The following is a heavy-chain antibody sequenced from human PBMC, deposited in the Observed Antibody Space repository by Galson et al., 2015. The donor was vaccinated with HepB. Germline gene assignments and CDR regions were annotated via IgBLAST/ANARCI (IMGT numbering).Heavy chain of an antibody. Sequence: SLRLSCAASGFTFSSYGMHWVRQAPGKGLEWVAVISYDGSNKYYADSVKGRFTISRDNSKNTLYLQMNSLRAEDTAVYYCAKDLRTRITMILTHLGQPDYWGQGTLVTVSS. D-gene: IGHD3-22*01. CDR3: AKDLRTRITMILTHLGQPDY. CDR1: GFTFSSYG. CDR2: ISYDGSNK. J-gene: IGHJ4*02. V-gene: IGHV3-30*18.